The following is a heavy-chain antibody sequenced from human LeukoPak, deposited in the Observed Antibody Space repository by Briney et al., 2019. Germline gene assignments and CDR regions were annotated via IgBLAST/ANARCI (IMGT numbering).Heavy chain of an antibody. J-gene: IGHJ6*03. CDR1: GFTFSGSA. Sequence: PGGSLKLSCAASGFTFSGSAMHWVRQASGKGLEWVGRIRSKANSYATVYAASVKGRLTISRDNSRNTLYLQMNSLRAEDTALYYCAKDGDTVSGTYYFDMDVWGKGTTVTISS. CDR3: AKDGDTVSGTYYFDMDV. D-gene: IGHD1-26*01. CDR2: IRSKANSYAT. V-gene: IGHV3-73*01.